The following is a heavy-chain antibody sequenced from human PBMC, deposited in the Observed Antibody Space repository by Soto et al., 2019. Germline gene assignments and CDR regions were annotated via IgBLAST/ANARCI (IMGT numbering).Heavy chain of an antibody. CDR2: ISGGGDTT. CDR3: AKGRGGSGSLTPRVDF. J-gene: IGHJ4*02. CDR1: GFTFNNYA. V-gene: IGHV3-23*01. Sequence: EVQLLESGGGLVQPGGSLRLSCAASGFTFNNYAMTWVRQAPGKGLEWVSAISGGGDTTSYADSVKGRFTVSRDGSKNPLYLQMGSLRAEETALYYCAKGRGGSGSLTPRVDFWGQGTLVTVSS. D-gene: IGHD3-10*01.